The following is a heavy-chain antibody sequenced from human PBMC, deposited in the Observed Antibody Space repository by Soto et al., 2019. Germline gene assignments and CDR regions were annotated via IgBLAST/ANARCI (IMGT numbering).Heavy chain of an antibody. V-gene: IGHV3-33*01. CDR2: IWYDGSNK. CDR3: ARVAPDAFSYYDIPYYGMDL. Sequence: PGGSLRLSCAASGFTFSSYGMHWVRQAPGKGLEWVAVIWYDGSNKYYADSVKGRFTISRDNSKNTLYLQMNSLRAEDTAVYYCARVAPDAFSYYDIPYYGMDLWGQGTTVTVSS. CDR1: GFTFSSYG. D-gene: IGHD3-9*01. J-gene: IGHJ6*02.